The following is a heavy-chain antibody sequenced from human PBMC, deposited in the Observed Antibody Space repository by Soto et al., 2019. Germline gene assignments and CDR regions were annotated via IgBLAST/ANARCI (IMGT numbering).Heavy chain of an antibody. CDR1: GFTFKTYS. J-gene: IGHJ5*02. V-gene: IGHV3-48*02. CDR2: ISGTSIAT. CDR3: VKDKHSSSWYWFDP. D-gene: IGHD6-13*01. Sequence: GGSLRLSCAASGFTFKTYSMNWVRQAPGKGLEWVSYISGTSIATYYRDSVKGRFTISRDNAKNTLYLQMSSLRDEDTAVYYCVKDKHSSSWYWFDPWGQGTLVTVSS.